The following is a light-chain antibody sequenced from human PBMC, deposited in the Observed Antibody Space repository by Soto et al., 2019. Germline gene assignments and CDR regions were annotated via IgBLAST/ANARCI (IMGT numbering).Light chain of an antibody. V-gene: IGKV1-39*01. CDR3: QQSYSTPPT. CDR1: QSISSY. CDR2: AAS. Sequence: DIQMTQSPSSLSASVGDRVTITCRASQSISSYLNWYQQKPGKAPKLLIYAASSLQSGVQSRFSGSGSGTDFTLTIRSLQPEDFATYYCQQSYSTPPTFGQGTKVDIK. J-gene: IGKJ1*01.